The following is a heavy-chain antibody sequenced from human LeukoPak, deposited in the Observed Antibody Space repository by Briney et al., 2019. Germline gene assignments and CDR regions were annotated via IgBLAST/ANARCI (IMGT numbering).Heavy chain of an antibody. CDR2: TSAYNGNT. CDR3: ARGVVVIHGYYYYYMDV. V-gene: IGHV1-18*01. CDR1: GYTFTSYG. D-gene: IGHD3-22*01. J-gene: IGHJ6*03. Sequence: ASVKVSCKATGYTFTSYGISWVRQAPGQGLEWMGSTSAYNGNTNYAQKLQGRVTMTTDTSTSTAYMELRSLRSDDTAVYYCARGVVVIHGYYYYYMDVWGKGTTDTVSS.